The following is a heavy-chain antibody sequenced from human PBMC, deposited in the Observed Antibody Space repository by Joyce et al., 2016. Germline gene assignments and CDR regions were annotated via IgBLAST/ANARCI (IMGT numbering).Heavy chain of an antibody. CDR3: ARDHGRFLNWFDY. D-gene: IGHD2-21*01. CDR1: GGNFNNFG. CDR2: IIPMFGTA. V-gene: IGHV1-69*12. J-gene: IGHJ5*01. Sequence: QVQLVQSGAEVKKPGSSVKVSCRASGGNFNNFGISWVRQAPGQGLEWMGGIIPMFGTANYAQKFQGRVTITADESTSTSYMDLSSLRSEDTAVYYCARDHGRFLNWFDYWGQEPWSPSPQ.